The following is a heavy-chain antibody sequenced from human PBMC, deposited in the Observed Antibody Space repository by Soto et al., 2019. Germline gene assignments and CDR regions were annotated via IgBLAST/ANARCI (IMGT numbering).Heavy chain of an antibody. J-gene: IGHJ4*02. CDR1: GYTFTSYG. CDR2: ISDYNGNT. Sequence: QVKLGQSGAEVKKPGASVKVSCKASGYTFTSYGISWVRQDPGQGLEWMGWISDYNGNTNYAQKLQGRGSITTDTSTSTAYMELRSGRSDDTAVYYCASESSSSCHDYWGQGTLVTVSS. D-gene: IGHD6-13*01. V-gene: IGHV1-18*01. CDR3: ASESSSSCHDY.